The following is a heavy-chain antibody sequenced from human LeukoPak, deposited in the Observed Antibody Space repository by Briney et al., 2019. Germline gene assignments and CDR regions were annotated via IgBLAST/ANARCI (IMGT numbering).Heavy chain of an antibody. Sequence: ASVKVSCKVSGYTLTELSMHWVRQAPGKGLEWMGGFDPEDGETIYAQKFQGRVTITRDTSASTAYMELSSLRSEDTAVYYCARVFGGYSYGYAPGFGHFDYWGQGTLVTVSS. V-gene: IGHV1-24*01. CDR2: FDPEDGET. J-gene: IGHJ4*02. CDR3: ARVFGGYSYGYAPGFGHFDY. D-gene: IGHD5-18*01. CDR1: GYTLTELS.